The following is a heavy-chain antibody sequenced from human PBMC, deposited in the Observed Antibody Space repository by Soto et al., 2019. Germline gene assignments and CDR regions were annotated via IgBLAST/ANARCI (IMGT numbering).Heavy chain of an antibody. CDR1: GFFISSGNY. CDR2: IFHGGNT. D-gene: IGHD2-15*01. V-gene: IGHV4-38-2*01. Sequence: ETLSLTCAVSGFFISSGNYWGWIRKPPGKGLEWIGSIFHGGNTYYNPSLKSRVTISVDMSKNQFSLKLNSVTAADTAVYYCARARWYDAFDVWGQGTVVTVSS. CDR3: ARARWYDAFDV. J-gene: IGHJ3*01.